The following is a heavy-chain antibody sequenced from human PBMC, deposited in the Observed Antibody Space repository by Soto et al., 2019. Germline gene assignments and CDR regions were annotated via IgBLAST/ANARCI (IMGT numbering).Heavy chain of an antibody. J-gene: IGHJ5*02. V-gene: IGHV6-1*01. CDR1: GGGGSCISAA. Sequence: SQSLSVTCAISGGGGSCISAAWNWIRQSPSRGLEWLGRTYYRSKWYNDYAVSVKSRITINAVTSKNQFSLQLCSGTPEDTAVYYCATELDCGGGSCYDGFDPWGQGSLVTVS. CDR3: ATELDCGGGSCYDGFDP. D-gene: IGHD2-15*01. CDR2: TYYRSKWYN.